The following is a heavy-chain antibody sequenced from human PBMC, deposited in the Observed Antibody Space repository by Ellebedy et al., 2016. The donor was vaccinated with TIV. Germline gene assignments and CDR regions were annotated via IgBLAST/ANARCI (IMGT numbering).Heavy chain of an antibody. CDR3: ARDQWLGRAYYFDY. D-gene: IGHD6-19*01. CDR2: IKQDGNEK. CDR1: GFTFSNYW. V-gene: IGHV3-7*01. J-gene: IGHJ4*02. Sequence: GESLKISCAASGFTFSNYWVSWVRQAPGKGLEWVANIKQDGNEKYYVDSVEGRFAISRDNAKNSMYLQMNSLRDEDTAVYYCARDQWLGRAYYFDYWGQGTLLTVSS.